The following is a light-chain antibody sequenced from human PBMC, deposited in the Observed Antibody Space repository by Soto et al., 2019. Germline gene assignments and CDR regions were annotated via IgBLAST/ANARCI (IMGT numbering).Light chain of an antibody. CDR1: QSVSSSY. CDR2: GAS. J-gene: IGKJ1*01. Sequence: EIVLTQSPGTLSLSPGERGTLSCRASQSVSSSYLAWYQQKPGQAPRLLIYGASSRATGIPDRFSGSGSGADFTLTISRLEPEDFAVYFCQQYGSAPLTFGQGTKVDNK. CDR3: QQYGSAPLT. V-gene: IGKV3-20*01.